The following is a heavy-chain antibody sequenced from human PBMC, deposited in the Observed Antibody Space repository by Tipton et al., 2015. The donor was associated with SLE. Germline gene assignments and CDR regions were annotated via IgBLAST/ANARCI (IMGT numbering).Heavy chain of an antibody. Sequence: QLVQSGGGLIQPGGSLRLSCAASGFTVSSNYMTWVRQAQGKGLEWVSIFYNGIKTYYADSVKGRFTISRDNSKNSLHLQMNPLRADDTAVCNCARGGWACSDRASCYNDYWGQGTLVTVSS. V-gene: IGHV3-53*01. CDR2: FYNGIKT. CDR1: GFTVSSNY. J-gene: IGHJ4*02. D-gene: IGHD2-2*01. CDR3: ARGGWACSDRASCYNDY.